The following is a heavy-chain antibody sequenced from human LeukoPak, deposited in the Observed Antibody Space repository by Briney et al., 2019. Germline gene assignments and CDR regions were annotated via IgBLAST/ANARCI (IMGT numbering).Heavy chain of an antibody. CDR1: GDSISSYY. J-gene: IGHJ4*02. CDR2: ISYSGST. CDR3: ARRDYTSSLGY. V-gene: IGHV4-59*01. D-gene: IGHD6-13*01. Sequence: SETLSLTCTVSGDSISSYYWNWIRQPPGKRLEWIGYISYSGSTNYNPSLKSRVTISVDPSENQFSLKLSSVTAADTAVYYCARRDYTSSLGYWGQGTLVTVSS.